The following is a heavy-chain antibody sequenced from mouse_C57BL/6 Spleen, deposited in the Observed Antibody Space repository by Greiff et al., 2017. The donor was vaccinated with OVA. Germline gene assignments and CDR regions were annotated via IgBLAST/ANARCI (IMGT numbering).Heavy chain of an antibody. D-gene: IGHD1-1*01. CDR2: INPSNGGT. J-gene: IGHJ3*01. V-gene: IGHV1-53*01. CDR3: ARGFPDYYGSSWFAD. CDR1: GYTFTSYW. Sequence: QVQLQQPGTELVKPGASVKLSCKASGYTFTSYWMHWVKQRPGQGLEWIGNINPSNGGTNYNEKFKSKATLTVDKSSSTAYMQLSSLTSEASAVYYGARGFPDYYGSSWFADWGQGTLVTVSA.